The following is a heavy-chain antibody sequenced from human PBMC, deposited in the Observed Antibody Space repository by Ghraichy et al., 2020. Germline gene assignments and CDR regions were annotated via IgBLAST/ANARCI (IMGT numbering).Heavy chain of an antibody. CDR2: IRNDGSNT. V-gene: IGHV3-30*02. Sequence: GGSLRLSCAASGFTFNIYGMHWVRQAPGKGLEWVAFIRNDGSNTYYGDSVKGRFTISRDNSKNTLYLQMNSLRVEDTAVYYCEKDPGETGDYWGQGTLVTGSS. CDR3: EKDPGETGDY. D-gene: IGHD7-27*01. J-gene: IGHJ4*02. CDR1: GFTFNIYG.